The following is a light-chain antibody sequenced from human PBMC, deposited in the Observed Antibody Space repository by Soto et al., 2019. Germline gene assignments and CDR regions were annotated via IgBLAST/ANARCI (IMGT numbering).Light chain of an antibody. Sequence: QSVLTQPPSLSGAPGPRVTISCTGASSNIGAGFDVHWFQQLPGTAPKLLIFRNTRRPSGVPDRFSGSRSGTSASLDIAGLQAVDEAVYYCQSYGSTVSVFGGGTQLTVL. CDR2: RNT. CDR3: QSYGSTVSV. V-gene: IGLV1-40*01. CDR1: SSNIGAGFD. J-gene: IGLJ2*01.